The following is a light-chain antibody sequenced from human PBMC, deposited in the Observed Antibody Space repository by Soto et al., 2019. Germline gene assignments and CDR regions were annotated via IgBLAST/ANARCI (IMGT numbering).Light chain of an antibody. J-gene: IGLJ3*02. Sequence: QAVVTQSSSASASLGSSVKLTCTLSSGHSSYIIAWHHQQPGKAPRYLMKLEGSGSYNKGSGVPDRFSGSSSGADRYLTISNLQFEDEADYYCETWDSNTHTVFGGGTKLTVL. CDR2: LEGSGSY. V-gene: IGLV4-60*02. CDR3: ETWDSNTHTV. CDR1: SGHSSYI.